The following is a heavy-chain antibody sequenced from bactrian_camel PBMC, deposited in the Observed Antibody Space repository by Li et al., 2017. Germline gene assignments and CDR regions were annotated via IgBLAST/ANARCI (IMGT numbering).Heavy chain of an antibody. V-gene: IGHV3S40*01. CDR3: AANYGRSRCPTSWSEYVY. J-gene: IGHJ4*01. CDR1: GDIYSSCY. D-gene: IGHD2*01. Sequence: VQLVESGGGSVQVGGSLRLSCVASGDIYSSCYMGWFRRAPGKEREAVANCYSGADSTYYADSVKGRFTISQDNSKNTLYLQMNSLKPEDTAVYYCAANYGRSRCPTSWSEYVYRGQGTQVTVS. CDR2: CYSGADST.